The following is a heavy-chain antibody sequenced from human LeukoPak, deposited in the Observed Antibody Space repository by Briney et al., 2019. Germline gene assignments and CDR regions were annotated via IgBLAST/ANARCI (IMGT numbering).Heavy chain of an antibody. Sequence: ASVKVSCKASGYTFTGYFMHWVRQAPGQGLEWMGWINPNSGGTNYAQKFQGRVTMTRDTSISTAYMELSRLRSDDTAVYYCASGNSRYYYYGMDVWGQGTTVTVSS. CDR3: ASGNSRYYYYGMDV. J-gene: IGHJ6*02. CDR1: GYTFTGYF. CDR2: INPNSGGT. D-gene: IGHD6-13*01. V-gene: IGHV1-2*02.